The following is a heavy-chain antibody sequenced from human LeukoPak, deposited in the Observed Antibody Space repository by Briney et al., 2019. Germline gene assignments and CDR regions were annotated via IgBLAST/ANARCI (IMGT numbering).Heavy chain of an antibody. CDR3: ARDLMGTTIYFDY. Sequence: GGSLRLSCAASGFTFSSYAMHWVRQAPGKGLEWVAVISYDGSNKYYADSVKGRFTISRDNSKNTLYLQMNSLRAEDTAVYYCARDLMGTTIYFDYWGQGTLVTVSS. D-gene: IGHD4-17*01. CDR2: ISYDGSNK. V-gene: IGHV3-30-3*01. J-gene: IGHJ4*02. CDR1: GFTFSSYA.